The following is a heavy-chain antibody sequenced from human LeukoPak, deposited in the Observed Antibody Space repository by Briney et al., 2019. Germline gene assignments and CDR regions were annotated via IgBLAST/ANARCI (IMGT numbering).Heavy chain of an antibody. J-gene: IGHJ5*02. CDR1: GGSFSGDF. CDR3: ARGKSYSSSGSNWFDP. CDR2: INHGGST. V-gene: IGHV4-34*01. Sequence: SETLSLTCAVYGGSFSGDFWSWIRQSPGKGLEWVGEINHGGSTTYNPSLQSRVTISVDTSKNQFSLMLSSVTAADTAVYYCARGKSYSSSGSNWFDPWGQGTLVTVSS. D-gene: IGHD6-6*01.